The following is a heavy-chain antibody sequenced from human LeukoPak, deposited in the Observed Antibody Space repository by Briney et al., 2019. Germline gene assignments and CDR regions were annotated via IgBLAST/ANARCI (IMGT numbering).Heavy chain of an antibody. CDR1: GFTFSNYW. Sequence: GGSLRLSCAASGFTFSNYWMHWVRQAPGKGLVWVSHIIYDGSSTTYADSVKGRVTISRDNAKNTLYLQMNSLRVEDTAVYYCSRSTVGLVDWGQGTLVTVSS. CDR2: IIYDGSST. CDR3: SRSTVGLVD. J-gene: IGHJ4*02. V-gene: IGHV3-74*01. D-gene: IGHD4-23*01.